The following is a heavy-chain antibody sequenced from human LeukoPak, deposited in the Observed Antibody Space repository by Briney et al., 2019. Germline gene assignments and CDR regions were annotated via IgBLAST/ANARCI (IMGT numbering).Heavy chain of an antibody. V-gene: IGHV1-69*05. Sequence: ASVKVSCKASGGTFSSYAISWVRQAPGQGLEWMGGIIPIFGTANYAQKFQGRVTITTDEFTSTAYMELSSLRSEDTAVYYCARGGSGIGGADLGLHNYYYYYMDVWGKGTTVTVSS. CDR2: IIPIFGTA. D-gene: IGHD3-16*01. CDR3: ARGGSGIGGADLGLHNYYYYYMDV. J-gene: IGHJ6*03. CDR1: GGTFSSYA.